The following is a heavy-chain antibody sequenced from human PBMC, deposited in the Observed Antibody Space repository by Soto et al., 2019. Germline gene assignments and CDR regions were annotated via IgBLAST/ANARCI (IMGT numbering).Heavy chain of an antibody. V-gene: IGHV4-59*01. D-gene: IGHD4-4*01. CDR2: IYYSGST. J-gene: IGHJ6*03. CDR3: ARLQYYYYYRDV. Sequence: SETLSLTCTVSGGSISSYYWSWIRQPPGKGLEWIGYIYYSGSTNYNSSLKSRVTISVDTSKNQFSLKLSSVTAADTAVYYCARLQYYYYYRDVWGKGTTVT. CDR1: GGSISSYY.